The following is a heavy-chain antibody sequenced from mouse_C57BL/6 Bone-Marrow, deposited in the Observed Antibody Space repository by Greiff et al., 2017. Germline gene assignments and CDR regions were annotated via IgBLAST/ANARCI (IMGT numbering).Heavy chain of an antibody. Sequence: QVQLQQPGAELVKPGASVKLSCKASGYTFTSYWMHWVKQRPGQGLEWLGMIHPNSGSTNYNEKFKSKATLTVDKSSSTAYMQLSSLTSEDSAVYYCARGGITTVVATDWGQGTTLTVSS. J-gene: IGHJ2*01. CDR1: GYTFTSYW. CDR2: IHPNSGST. CDR3: ARGGITTVVATD. V-gene: IGHV1-64*01. D-gene: IGHD1-1*01.